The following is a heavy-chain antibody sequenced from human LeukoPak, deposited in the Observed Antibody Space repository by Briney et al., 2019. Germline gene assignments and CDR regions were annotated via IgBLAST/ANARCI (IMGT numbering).Heavy chain of an antibody. D-gene: IGHD1-26*01. CDR1: GGSISSYY. J-gene: IGHJ4*02. Sequence: SETLSLTCTVSGGSISSYYWSWIRQPPGKGLEWIGYIYYSGSTNYNPSLKSRVTISVDTSKNQFSLKLSSVTAEDTAVYYCARTDSGSYLVIDYWGQGTLVTVSS. CDR3: ARTDSGSYLVIDY. V-gene: IGHV4-59*08. CDR2: IYYSGST.